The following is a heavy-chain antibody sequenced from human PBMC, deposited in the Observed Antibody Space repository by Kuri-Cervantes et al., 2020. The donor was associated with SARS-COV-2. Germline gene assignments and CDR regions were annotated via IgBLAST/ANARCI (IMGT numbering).Heavy chain of an antibody. J-gene: IGHJ3*02. CDR3: ARITIFGVVISGAFDI. D-gene: IGHD3-3*01. CDR1: GGSISSYY. V-gene: IGHV4-59*01. CDR2: IYYSGST. Sequence: SETLSLTCTVSGGSISSYYWSWIRQPPGKGLEWIGYIYYSGSTNYNPSLKSRVTISVDTSENQFSLKLSSVTAADTAVYYCARITIFGVVISGAFDIRGQGTMVTVSS.